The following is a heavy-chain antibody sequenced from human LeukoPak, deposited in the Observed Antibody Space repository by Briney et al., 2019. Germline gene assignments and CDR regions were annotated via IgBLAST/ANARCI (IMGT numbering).Heavy chain of an antibody. J-gene: IGHJ3*02. Sequence: PGGSLRLSCAASGFTVGSNYMSWVRQAPGKGLEWVSVIYSGGSTYYADSVKGRFTISRDDSKNTLYLQMNSLRAEDTAVYYCARDLLDYGDYVAAFDIWGQGTMVTVSS. CDR1: GFTVGSNY. D-gene: IGHD4-17*01. CDR2: IYSGGST. CDR3: ARDLLDYGDYVAAFDI. V-gene: IGHV3-53*01.